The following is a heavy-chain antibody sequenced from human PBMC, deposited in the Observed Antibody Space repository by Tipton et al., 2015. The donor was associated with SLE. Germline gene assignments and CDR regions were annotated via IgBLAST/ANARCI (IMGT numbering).Heavy chain of an antibody. J-gene: IGHJ6*02. CDR1: GFTFSDYY. Sequence: LRLSCAASGFTFSDYYMSWIRQPPGKGVGWIGSIYYSGSTYYNPSHKSRVTISVDTSKNQFSLKLSSVTAADTAVYYCARHRYSSSWYVDYYYYGMDVWGQGTTVTVSS. D-gene: IGHD6-13*01. V-gene: IGHV4-39*01. CDR2: IYYSGST. CDR3: ARHRYSSSWYVDYYYYGMDV.